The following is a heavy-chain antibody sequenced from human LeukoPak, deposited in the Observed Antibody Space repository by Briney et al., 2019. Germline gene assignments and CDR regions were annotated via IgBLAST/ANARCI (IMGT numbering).Heavy chain of an antibody. V-gene: IGHV3-23*01. CDR1: GFTFSSYA. CDR2: ISGSDGRT. D-gene: IGHD5-18*01. Sequence: GGSLRLSCAASGFTFSSYAMSWVRRTPGQGLEWVSAISGSDGRTYYADSVKGRFTISRDNSKNTLYLQMNSLRADDTAVYYCARDIRGYSYGYSFDYWGQGTLVTVSS. J-gene: IGHJ4*02. CDR3: ARDIRGYSYGYSFDY.